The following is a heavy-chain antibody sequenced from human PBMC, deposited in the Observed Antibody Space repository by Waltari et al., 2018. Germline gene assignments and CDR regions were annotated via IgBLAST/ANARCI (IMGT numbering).Heavy chain of an antibody. CDR3: TKDQGRDGHNYRGTAFDI. CDR2: ISWNSGSI. CDR1: GFTFDDYA. Sequence: EVQLVESGGGLVQPGRSLRLSCAASGFTFDDYAMHWVRQAPGKGLEWVSGISWNSGSIGYVDSVKGRFTISRDNAKNSLYLQMNSLRTDDMAFYYCTKDQGRDGHNYRGTAFDIWGQGTMVIVSS. J-gene: IGHJ3*02. V-gene: IGHV3-9*03. D-gene: IGHD5-12*01.